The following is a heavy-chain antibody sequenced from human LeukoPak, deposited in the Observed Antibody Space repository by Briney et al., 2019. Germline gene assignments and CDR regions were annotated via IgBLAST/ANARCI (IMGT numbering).Heavy chain of an antibody. D-gene: IGHD6-19*01. J-gene: IGHJ4*02. V-gene: IGHV3-48*04. Sequence: PGGSLRLSCAASGFTFSSYSMNWLRQAPGGGMEGVSYLRSGSTRDDACSVKGRFTIARDNAKNSLYLQMNSLRAEDTAVYYCARESIAVAGAPSAYWGQGTLVTVSS. CDR3: ARESIAVAGAPSAY. CDR2: LRSGSTR. CDR1: GFTFSSYS.